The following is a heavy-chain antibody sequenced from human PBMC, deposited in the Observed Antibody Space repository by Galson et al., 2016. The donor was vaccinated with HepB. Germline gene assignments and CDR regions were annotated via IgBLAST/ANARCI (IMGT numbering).Heavy chain of an antibody. Sequence: TLSLTCTVSGGSISSGGYYWSWIRQHPGKGLEWIGYTLNSGSTYYNPSLKSRLAISVDTSTNQFSLKLSSVTASDTAVYYCAREKGRGFDSWGQGTLVTVSS. V-gene: IGHV4-31*03. CDR1: GGSISSGGYY. CDR2: TLNSGST. J-gene: IGHJ5*01. CDR3: AREKGRGFDS.